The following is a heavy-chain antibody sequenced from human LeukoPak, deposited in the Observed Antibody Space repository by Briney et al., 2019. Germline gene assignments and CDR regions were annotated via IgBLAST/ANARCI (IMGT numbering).Heavy chain of an antibody. D-gene: IGHD3-22*01. CDR2: IKQDGSEK. V-gene: IGHV3-7*01. CDR1: GFTFSSYW. J-gene: IGHJ4*02. Sequence: PGGSLRLSCAASGFTFSSYWMSWVRQAPGKGLEWVANIKQDGSEKYFLDSVKGRFTISRDNAKNSLYLQMNSLRAEDTAVYYCARDSVHGYYDSSGYSALFDYWGQGTLVTVSS. CDR3: ARDSVHGYYDSSGYSALFDY.